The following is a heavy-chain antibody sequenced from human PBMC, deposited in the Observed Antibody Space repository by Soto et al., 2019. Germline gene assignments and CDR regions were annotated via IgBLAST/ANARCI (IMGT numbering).Heavy chain of an antibody. CDR1: GFSFSTYV. D-gene: IGHD5-12*01. CDR3: AKGGWLYDY. Sequence: EVPLLESGGGLVQPGGSLRLSCAASGFSFSTYVMSWVRQAPGKGLEWVSAISSSGDSTYYADSVKGRFTISRDNSKSTLYLQMNSRRADDTAVYYCAKGGWLYDYGCQGAQVTVSS. J-gene: IGHJ4*02. CDR2: ISSSGDST. V-gene: IGHV3-23*01.